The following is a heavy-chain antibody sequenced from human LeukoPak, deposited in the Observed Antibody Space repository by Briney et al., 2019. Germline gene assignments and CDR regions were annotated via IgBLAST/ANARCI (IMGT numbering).Heavy chain of an antibody. D-gene: IGHD5-18*01. V-gene: IGHV4-38-2*02. J-gene: IGHJ4*02. CDR1: GYSISSGYY. CDR2: IYHSGST. Sequence: SETLSLTCTVSGYSISSGYYWGWIRQPPGKGLEWIGSIYHSGSTYYNPSLKSRVTISVDTSKNQFSLKLSSVTAADTAVYYCARHDTKNSYGAFDYWGQGTLFTVSS. CDR3: ARHDTKNSYGAFDY.